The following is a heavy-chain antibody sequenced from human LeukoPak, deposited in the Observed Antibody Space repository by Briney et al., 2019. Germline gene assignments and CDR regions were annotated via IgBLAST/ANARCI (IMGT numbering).Heavy chain of an antibody. CDR2: IIPILGIA. CDR1: GGTFSSYA. Sequence: SVKVSCKASGGTFSSYAISWVRQAPGQGLEWMGRIIPILGIANCAQKFQGRVTITADKSTSTAYMELSSLRSEDTAVYYCARALPGITIFGVVPSYYYGMDVWGRGTTVTVSS. V-gene: IGHV1-69*04. D-gene: IGHD3-3*01. J-gene: IGHJ6*02. CDR3: ARALPGITIFGVVPSYYYGMDV.